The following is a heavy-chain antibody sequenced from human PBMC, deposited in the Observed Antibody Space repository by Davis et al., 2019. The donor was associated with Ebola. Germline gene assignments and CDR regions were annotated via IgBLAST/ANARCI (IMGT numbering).Heavy chain of an antibody. D-gene: IGHD3-3*01. CDR1: GFTFSSYS. V-gene: IGHV3-21*05. CDR2: ISSSSSYI. J-gene: IGHJ6*02. Sequence: GGSLRLSCAASGFTFSSYSMNWVRQAPGKGLEWVSYISSSSSYIYYADSVKGRFTISRDNAKNSLYLQMNSLRAEDTAVYYCARDRLIRFLQWPLGMDVWGQGTTVSVSS. CDR3: ARDRLIRFLQWPLGMDV.